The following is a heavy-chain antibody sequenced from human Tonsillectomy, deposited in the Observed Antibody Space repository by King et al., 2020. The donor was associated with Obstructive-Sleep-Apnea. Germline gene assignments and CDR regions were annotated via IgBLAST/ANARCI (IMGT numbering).Heavy chain of an antibody. D-gene: IGHD3-10*01. V-gene: IGHV4-4*07. CDR2: IYTSGST. CDR3: ARDTSVTMVRGVIYYYYGMDV. CDR1: GGSISSYY. J-gene: IGHJ6*02. Sequence: VQLQESGPGLVKPSETLSLTCTVSGGSISSYYWSWIRQPAGKGLEWIGRIYTSGSTNYNPSLKSRVTMSVDTSKNQFSLKLSSVTAADTAVYYCARDTSVTMVRGVIYYYYGMDVWGQGTTVTVSS.